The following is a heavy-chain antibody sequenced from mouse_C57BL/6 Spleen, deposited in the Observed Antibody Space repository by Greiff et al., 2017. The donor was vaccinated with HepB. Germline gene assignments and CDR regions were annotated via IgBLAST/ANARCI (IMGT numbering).Heavy chain of an antibody. CDR2: IYPGDGDT. J-gene: IGHJ4*01. CDR1: GYAFSSSW. Sequence: VQLQQSGPELVKPGASVKISCKASGYAFSSSWMNWVKQRPGKGLEWIGRIYPGDGDTNYNGKFKGKATLTADKSSSTAYMQLSSLTSEDSAVYFCSRTYDYEGAMDDWGQGTTVTVSS. D-gene: IGHD2-4*01. V-gene: IGHV1-82*01. CDR3: SRTYDYEGAMDD.